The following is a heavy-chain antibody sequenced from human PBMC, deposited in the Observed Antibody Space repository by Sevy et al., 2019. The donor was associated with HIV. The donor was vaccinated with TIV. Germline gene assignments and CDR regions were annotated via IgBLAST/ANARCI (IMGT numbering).Heavy chain of an antibody. CDR3: AKDRVILWFGELLTEFDY. D-gene: IGHD3-10*01. V-gene: IGHV3-23*01. CDR2: ISGSGGST. J-gene: IGHJ4*02. CDR1: GFTFSSYA. Sequence: GGSLRLSCAASGFTFSSYAMSWVRQAPGKGLEWVSAISGSGGSTYYADSVKGRFTISRDNSKNTLYLQMNSLRAEDTAVYYCAKDRVILWFGELLTEFDYWDQGTLVTVSS.